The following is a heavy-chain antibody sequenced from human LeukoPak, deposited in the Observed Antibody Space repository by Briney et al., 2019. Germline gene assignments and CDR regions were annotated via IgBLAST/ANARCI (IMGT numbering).Heavy chain of an antibody. Sequence: GGSLRLSCAASGFTFSSYAMHWGRQAPGNGLEYVSAISSNGGSTYYANSVKCRFTISIDNSKNTLYLQMGSLRAEDMAVYYCASGTTGPWGQGTLVTVSS. CDR1: GFTFSSYA. CDR2: ISSNGGST. J-gene: IGHJ5*02. V-gene: IGHV3-64*01. CDR3: ASGTTGP. D-gene: IGHD4-11*01.